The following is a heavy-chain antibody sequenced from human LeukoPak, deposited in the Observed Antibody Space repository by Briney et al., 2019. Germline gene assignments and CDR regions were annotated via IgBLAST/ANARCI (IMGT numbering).Heavy chain of an antibody. Sequence: KAGGSLRLSCAASGFTFSSYGMHWVRQAPGKGLEWVAFIRYDGSNKYYADSVKGRFTISRDNSKNTLYLQMNSLRAEDTAVYYCARGVRDILSGYYTDYYFYYMDVWGKGTTVTVSS. J-gene: IGHJ6*03. CDR2: IRYDGSNK. V-gene: IGHV3-30*02. D-gene: IGHD3-3*01. CDR1: GFTFSSYG. CDR3: ARGVRDILSGYYTDYYFYYMDV.